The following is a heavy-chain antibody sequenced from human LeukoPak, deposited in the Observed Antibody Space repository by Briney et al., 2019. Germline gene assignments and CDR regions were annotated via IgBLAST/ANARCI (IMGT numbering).Heavy chain of an antibody. V-gene: IGHV3-15*01. Sequence: GGSLRLSCVASGFIFSNAWMSWVRQAPGKGLEWVGRIKSKTDGGTTDYAAPVKGRFTISRDDSKNTLYLQMNSLKTEDTAVYYCTTAEVAAAADSGSYPGDDAFDIWGQGTMVTVSS. CDR2: IKSKTDGGTT. CDR3: TTAEVAAAADSGSYPGDDAFDI. CDR1: GFIFSNAW. D-gene: IGHD1-26*01. J-gene: IGHJ3*02.